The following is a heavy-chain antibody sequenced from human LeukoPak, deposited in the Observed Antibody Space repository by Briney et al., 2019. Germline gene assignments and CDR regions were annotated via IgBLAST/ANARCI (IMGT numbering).Heavy chain of an antibody. CDR1: GGSISSGVYY. V-gene: IGHV4-31*03. CDR3: ARDPSGYGVDV. D-gene: IGHD3-3*01. Sequence: KSSETLSLTCTVSGGSISSGVYYWSWIRQDPGKGLEWIGYIYNSGITYYNPSLKSRVTISLDMSRNQFSLRLSSVTAANTAVYYCARDPSGYGVDVWGQGTTVTVSS. J-gene: IGHJ6*02. CDR2: IYNSGIT.